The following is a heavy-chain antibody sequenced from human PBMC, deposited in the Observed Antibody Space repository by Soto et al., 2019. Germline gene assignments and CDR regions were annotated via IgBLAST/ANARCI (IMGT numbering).Heavy chain of an antibody. D-gene: IGHD6-19*01. CDR1: GGSISSYY. Sequence: SETLSLTCTVSGGSISSYYWSWIRQPPGKGLEWIGYIYYSGSTNYNPSLKSRVTISVDTSKNQFSLKLSSVTAADTAVYYCERVRMGSGSFYFDYWGQGTLVTV. J-gene: IGHJ4*02. V-gene: IGHV4-59*01. CDR3: ERVRMGSGSFYFDY. CDR2: IYYSGST.